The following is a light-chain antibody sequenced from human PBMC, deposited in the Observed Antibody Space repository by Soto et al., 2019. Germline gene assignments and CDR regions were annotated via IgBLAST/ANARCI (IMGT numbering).Light chain of an antibody. CDR1: QNITNY. CDR2: DAS. Sequence: DIQMTQSPSSLSASVVDRVTITCQASQNITNYLNWSQQKXXRAPKLLIYDASNLEAGVPSRFRXSGSXXDFTCTISCLQPEDIATYYCQHYENLPTFGQGTRLEIK. V-gene: IGKV1-33*01. J-gene: IGKJ5*01. CDR3: QHYENLPT.